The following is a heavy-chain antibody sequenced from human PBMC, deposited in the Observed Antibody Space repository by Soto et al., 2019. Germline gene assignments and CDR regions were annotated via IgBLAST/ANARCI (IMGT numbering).Heavy chain of an antibody. CDR1: GFTFSNGW. J-gene: IGHJ4*02. CDR2: IKRKTDGGTT. D-gene: IGHD1-26*01. CDR3: TTDEWE. Sequence: ELQLVESGGGLVKPGGSLRLSFAASGFTFSNGWMSWVRQAPGRGREWVGRIKRKTDGGTTDYAAPVKGRFTISRDDSKNTLYLQMNSLKIEYPAVYYCTTDEWEWGQGTLVTVSS. V-gene: IGHV3-15*05.